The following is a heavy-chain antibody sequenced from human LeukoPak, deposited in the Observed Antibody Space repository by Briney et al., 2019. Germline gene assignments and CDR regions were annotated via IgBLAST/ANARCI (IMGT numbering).Heavy chain of an antibody. J-gene: IGHJ4*02. V-gene: IGHV1-2*02. D-gene: IGHD3-10*01. CDR1: GYSFSTHW. CDR2: INPNGGFT. CDR3: ARSRFGELWVDY. Sequence: ASVKVSCKASGYSFSTHWMHWVRQAPGQGLEWMGIINPNGGFTSYAQNFQGRVTMTRDTSISTAYMELSRLRSDDTAVYYCARSRFGELWVDYWGQGTLVTVSS.